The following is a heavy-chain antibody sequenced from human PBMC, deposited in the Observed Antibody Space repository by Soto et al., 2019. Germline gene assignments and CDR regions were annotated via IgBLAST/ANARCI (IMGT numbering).Heavy chain of an antibody. V-gene: IGHV4-59*01. D-gene: IGHD3-3*01. CDR1: GGSISSYY. CDR3: AREAAYDFWSGYSVYYMDV. J-gene: IGHJ6*03. CDR2: IYYSGST. Sequence: TLSLTCTVSGGSISSYYWSWIRQPPGKGLEWIGYIYYSGSTNYNPSLKSRVTISVDTSKNQFSLKLSSVTAADTAVYYCAREAAYDFWSGYSVYYMDVWGKGTTVTVSS.